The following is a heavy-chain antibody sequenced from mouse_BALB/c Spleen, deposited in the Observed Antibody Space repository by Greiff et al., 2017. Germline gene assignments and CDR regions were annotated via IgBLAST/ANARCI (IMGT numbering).Heavy chain of an antibody. CDR2: ISYSGST. D-gene: IGHD2-12*01. Sequence: ESGPGLVKPSQSLSLTCTVTGYSITSDYAWNWIRQFPGNKLEWMGYISYSGSTSYNPSLKSRISITRDTSKNQFFLQLNSVTTEDTATYYCAKSYYRWYFDVWGAGTTVTVSS. V-gene: IGHV3-2*02. CDR1: GYSITSDYA. CDR3: AKSYYRWYFDV. J-gene: IGHJ1*01.